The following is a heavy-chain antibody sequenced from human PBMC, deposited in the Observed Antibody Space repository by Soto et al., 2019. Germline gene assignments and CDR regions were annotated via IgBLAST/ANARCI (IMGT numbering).Heavy chain of an antibody. V-gene: IGHV4-61*01. D-gene: IGHD3-3*02. CDR2: IYNTETF. Sequence: QVRLQESGPGLVKPSETLSLTCSVSGVSVSSGSFYWSWLRQPPGKGLEWLGFIYNTETFNYNPSLKSRVTLSVDASQQQFSLKLSSVTAADTAVYYCARVPLRKSISNNFDSWGQGALVTVS. CDR1: GVSVSSGSFY. CDR3: ARVPLRKSISNNFDS. J-gene: IGHJ4*02.